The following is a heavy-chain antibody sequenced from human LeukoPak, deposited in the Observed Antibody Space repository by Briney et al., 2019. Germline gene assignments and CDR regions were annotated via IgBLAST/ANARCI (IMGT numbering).Heavy chain of an antibody. J-gene: IGHJ4*02. CDR1: GVSISSYY. Sequence: SETLSLTCTVSGVSISSYYWSWIRQPPGKGLEWVGYIYYSGSTNYNPSLKSRVTISVDTSKNQFSLKLSSVTAADTAVYYCARVTNYYDSSGYYFDYWGQGTLVTVSS. CDR2: IYYSGST. D-gene: IGHD3-22*01. CDR3: ARVTNYYDSSGYYFDY. V-gene: IGHV4-59*01.